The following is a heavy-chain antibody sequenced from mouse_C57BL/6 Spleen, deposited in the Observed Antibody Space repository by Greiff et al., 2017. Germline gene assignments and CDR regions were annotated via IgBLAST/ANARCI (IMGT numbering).Heavy chain of an antibody. V-gene: IGHV1-55*01. CDR1: GYTFTSYW. CDR3: ARKEYSAWFAY. Sequence: VQLQQPGAELVKPGASVKMSCKASGYTFTSYWITWVKQRPGQGLAWIGAIYPGSGRTKSNEKLKSKATLTVAPSSSSAYILLSSLTSEDSAVYYCARKEYSAWFAYWGQGTLVTVSA. D-gene: IGHD2-10*02. J-gene: IGHJ3*01. CDR2: IYPGSGRT.